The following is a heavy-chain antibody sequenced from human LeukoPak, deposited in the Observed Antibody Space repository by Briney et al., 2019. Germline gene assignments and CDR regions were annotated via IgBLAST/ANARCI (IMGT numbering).Heavy chain of an antibody. CDR1: GGSISSGGYY. CDR2: IYYSGST. CDR3: ARAPDYYDSSAPPGYFEY. D-gene: IGHD3-22*01. V-gene: IGHV4-31*03. Sequence: PSQTLSLTCTVSGGSISSGGYYSSWIHQHPGKGLEWIGSIYYSGSTYYNPSLKSRVTISVDTSNNQFSLKLSSVTAADTAVYYCARAPDYYDSSAPPGYFEYGGQGTLVTVSS. J-gene: IGHJ4*02.